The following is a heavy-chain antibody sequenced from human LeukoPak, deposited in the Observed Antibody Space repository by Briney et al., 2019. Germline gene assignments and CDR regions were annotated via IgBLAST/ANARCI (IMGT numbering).Heavy chain of an antibody. D-gene: IGHD2-8*01. J-gene: IGHJ4*02. V-gene: IGHV1-69*13. Sequence: SVKVSCKASGYTFTNYGINWVRQAPGQGLEWMGGIIPIFGTANYAQKFQGRVTITADESTSTAYMELSSLRSEDTAVYYCARSRVCTNGVCYTGDVFDYWGQGTLVTVSS. CDR1: GYTFTNYG. CDR2: IIPIFGTA. CDR3: ARSRVCTNGVCYTGDVFDY.